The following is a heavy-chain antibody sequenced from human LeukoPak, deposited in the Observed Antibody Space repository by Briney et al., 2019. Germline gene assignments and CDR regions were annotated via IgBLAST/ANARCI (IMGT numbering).Heavy chain of an antibody. CDR1: GGSISSYY. V-gene: IGHV4-4*09. J-gene: IGHJ5*02. CDR2: IYTSGST. D-gene: IGHD6-13*01. CDR3: ARHRGYSYNWFDP. Sequence: SETLSFTCTVSGGSISSYYWSWIRQPPGKGLEWIGYIYTSGSTNYNPSLKSRVTISVDTSKNQFSLKLSSVTAADTAVYYCARHRGYSYNWFDPWGQGTLVTVSS.